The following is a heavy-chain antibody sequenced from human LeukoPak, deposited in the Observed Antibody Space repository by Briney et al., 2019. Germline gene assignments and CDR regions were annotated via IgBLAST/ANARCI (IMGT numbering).Heavy chain of an antibody. Sequence: SVKVSCKASGYTFTGYYMHWVRQAPGQGLEWMGWINPNSGGTNYAQKFQGRVTMTRDTSISTAYMELSRLRSDDTAVYYCARGRFLEWLSADYWGQGTLVTVSS. D-gene: IGHD3-3*01. CDR1: GYTFTGYY. V-gene: IGHV1-2*02. CDR2: INPNSGGT. CDR3: ARGRFLEWLSADY. J-gene: IGHJ4*02.